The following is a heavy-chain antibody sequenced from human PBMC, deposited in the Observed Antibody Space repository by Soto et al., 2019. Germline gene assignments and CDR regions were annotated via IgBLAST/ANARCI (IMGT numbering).Heavy chain of an antibody. CDR3: ARGLGPTYYDFWSGYYYFDY. CDR2: MNPNSGNT. Sequence: ASVKVSCKASGYTFTSYDINWVRQATGQGLEWMGWMNPNSGNTGYAQKFQGRVTMTRNTSISTAYMELSSLRSEDTAVYYCARGLGPTYYDFWSGYYYFDYWGQGTLVTVSS. J-gene: IGHJ4*02. V-gene: IGHV1-8*01. D-gene: IGHD3-3*01. CDR1: GYTFTSYD.